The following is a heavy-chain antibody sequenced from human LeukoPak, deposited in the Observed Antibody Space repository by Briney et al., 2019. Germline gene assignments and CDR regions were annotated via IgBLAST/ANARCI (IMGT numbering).Heavy chain of an antibody. J-gene: IGHJ4*02. CDR3: ARLVWDSDDGDSPVDY. V-gene: IGHV3-21*01. CDR1: GFTFSSYW. D-gene: IGHD4-17*01. CDR2: VSSRSSYI. Sequence: GGSLRLSCAASGFTFSSYWMTWARQAPGKGLEWVSSVSSRSSYIYYADSLKGRFTISRDNAKNSLNLQMNSLRAEDTAVYYCARLVWDSDDGDSPVDYWGQGTLVTVSS.